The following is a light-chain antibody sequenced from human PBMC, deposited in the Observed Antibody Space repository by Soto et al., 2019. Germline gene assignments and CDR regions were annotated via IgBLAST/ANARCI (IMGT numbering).Light chain of an antibody. J-gene: IGKJ4*01. Sequence: EIVLTQSPATLTLSPGERFTLSCRASQTVRSSLAWYQQKPGHAPRLIIYEASNRATGIPARFSGSWSGTDFTLTISGIEPEDFAVYYWQQHIGWPLTFGGGTKVEI. CDR3: QQHIGWPLT. CDR2: EAS. V-gene: IGKV3-11*01. CDR1: QTVRSS.